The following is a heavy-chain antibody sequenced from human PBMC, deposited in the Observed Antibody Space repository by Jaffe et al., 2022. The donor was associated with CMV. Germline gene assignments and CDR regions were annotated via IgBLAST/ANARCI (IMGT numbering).Heavy chain of an antibody. Sequence: QVQLQQWGAGLLKPSETVSLTCAVYGGSFSGYYWSWIRQPPGKGLEWIGEIDQSGSTNYNPSLKSRVTISVDTSKNQFSLKLSSVTAADTAIYYCARGRTPATFYNYIWGSYRSERGGHGFDYWGQGTLVTVSS. CDR3: ARGRTPATFYNYIWGSYRSERGGHGFDY. D-gene: IGHD3-16*02. CDR1: GGSFSGYY. CDR2: IDQSGST. J-gene: IGHJ4*02. V-gene: IGHV4-34*01.